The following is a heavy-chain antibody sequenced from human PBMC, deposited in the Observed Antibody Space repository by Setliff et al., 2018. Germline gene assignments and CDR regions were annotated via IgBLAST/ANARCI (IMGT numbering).Heavy chain of an antibody. CDR1: GFTFNNFA. CDR3: ARDRRRYSSGWSLFDY. V-gene: IGHV3-33*01. Sequence: GGSLRLSCAASGFTFNNFAMHWVRQAPGKGLEWVAVIWYDGSNKYYADSVKGRFTISRDNSKNTLYLQMNSLRAEDTALYYCARDRRRYSSGWSLFDYWGQGTLVTVSS. CDR2: IWYDGSNK. J-gene: IGHJ4*02. D-gene: IGHD6-19*01.